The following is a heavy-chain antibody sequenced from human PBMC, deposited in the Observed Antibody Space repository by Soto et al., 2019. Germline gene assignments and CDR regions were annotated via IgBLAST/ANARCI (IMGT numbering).Heavy chain of an antibody. CDR2: ISSSSSYI. V-gene: IGHV3-21*01. D-gene: IGHD2-15*01. J-gene: IGHJ4*02. Sequence: GGSLRLSCAASGFTFSSYSMNWVRQAPGKGLEWVSSISSSSSYIYYADSVKGRLPISRDNAKNSLYLQMNSLRAEDTAVYYCARDRKVVAAPIDYWGQGTLVTVSS. CDR1: GFTFSSYS. CDR3: ARDRKVVAAPIDY.